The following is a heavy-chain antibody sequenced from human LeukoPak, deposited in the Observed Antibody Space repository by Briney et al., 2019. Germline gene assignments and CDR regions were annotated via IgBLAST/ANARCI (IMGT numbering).Heavy chain of an antibody. CDR1: GGSVSGYY. D-gene: IGHD3-9*01. CDR3: AREGSYDVLTGYYLNWFDP. Sequence: PSETLSLTCTVSGGSVSGYYWSWIRQPPGKGLEWIGYIYYSGNTNYNPSLRSRVTISVDTSKYQFSLKLSSVTAADTAVYYCAREGSYDVLTGYYLNWFDPWGQGTLVTVSS. CDR2: IYYSGNT. J-gene: IGHJ5*02. V-gene: IGHV4-59*02.